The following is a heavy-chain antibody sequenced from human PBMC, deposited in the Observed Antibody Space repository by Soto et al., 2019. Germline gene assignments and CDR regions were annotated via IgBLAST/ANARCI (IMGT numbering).Heavy chain of an antibody. V-gene: IGHV3-23*01. CDR1: GLTFSTYA. CDR3: AKSPGGLDGYNSDYYGMDV. Sequence: EVHLLESGGDLVQPGGSLRLSCTASGLTFSTYAMSWVRQAPGEGLEWGSAIGGSGTGGRTYYAESVKGRFTISRDNSKNTVYLQMNILRADDTAVYYCAKSPGGLDGYNSDYYGMDVWGQGTTVTVSS. CDR2: IGGSGTGGRT. D-gene: IGHD5-12*01. J-gene: IGHJ6*02.